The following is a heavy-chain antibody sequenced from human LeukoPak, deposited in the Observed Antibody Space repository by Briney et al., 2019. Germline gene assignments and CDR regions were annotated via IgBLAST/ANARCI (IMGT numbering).Heavy chain of an antibody. CDR1: GLTFNNAW. J-gene: IGHJ4*02. D-gene: IGHD3-10*01. Sequence: PGGSLTLSCAASGLTFNNAWMSWVRHAPGEGREWVSYISSSGSTIYHADSVEGRFTLSRNNAKNSLYLQMNSRRAEDMAVYYCAKDHYGSGSYLDYWGEGAQVTVSS. CDR3: AKDHYGSGSYLDY. V-gene: IGHV3-11*04. CDR2: ISSSGSTI.